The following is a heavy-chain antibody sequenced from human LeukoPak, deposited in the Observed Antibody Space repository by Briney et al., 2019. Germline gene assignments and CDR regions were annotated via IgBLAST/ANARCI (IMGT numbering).Heavy chain of an antibody. Sequence: PGGSLRLSCGASGFTFSSYGMHWVRQAPGKGREWVAVIWYDGSNKYYADSVKGRFTISRDNSKNTLYLEMNSLRAEDTAVYYCAKDQSTLGFDYWGQGTLVTVSS. V-gene: IGHV3-33*06. CDR1: GFTFSSYG. CDR2: IWYDGSNK. J-gene: IGHJ4*02. CDR3: AKDQSTLGFDY. D-gene: IGHD2-2*01.